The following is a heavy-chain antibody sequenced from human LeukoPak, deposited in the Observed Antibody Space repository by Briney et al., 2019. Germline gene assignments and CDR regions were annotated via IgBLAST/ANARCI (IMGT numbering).Heavy chain of an antibody. D-gene: IGHD6-13*01. J-gene: IGHJ6*02. CDR2: ISAYNGNT. CDR3: ARGFIAAAGTSYYYYGMDV. CDR1: GYSFTAFY. Sequence: GASVKVSCKASGYSFTAFYIHWLRQAPGQGLEWMGWISAYNGNTNYAQKLQGRVTMTTDTSTSTAYMELRSLRSDDTAVYYCARGFIAAAGTSYYYYGMDVWGQGTTVTVSS. V-gene: IGHV1-18*04.